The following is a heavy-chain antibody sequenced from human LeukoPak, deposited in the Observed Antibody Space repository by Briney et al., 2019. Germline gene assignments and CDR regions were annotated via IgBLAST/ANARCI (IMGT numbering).Heavy chain of an antibody. D-gene: IGHD3-22*01. CDR2: ITSSGSTI. CDR1: GFTFSSYE. J-gene: IGHJ4*02. CDR3: AREAYDSSLY. Sequence: GSLRLSCAASGFTFSSYEMNWVRQAPGKGLEWVSYITSSGSTIYYADSVKGRFTISRENAKNSLYLQMNSLRAEDTAVYYCAREAYDSSLYWGQGTLVTVSS. V-gene: IGHV3-48*03.